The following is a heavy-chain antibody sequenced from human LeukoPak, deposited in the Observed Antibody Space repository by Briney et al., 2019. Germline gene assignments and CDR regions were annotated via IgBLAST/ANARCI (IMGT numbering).Heavy chain of an antibody. Sequence: SETLSLTCAVYGGSFSGYYWSWVRQPPGEGLEWIGEINHSGSTNYNPSLKSRVTISVDTSKNQLSLKLSSVTAADTAVYYCARGGDCTNGVCHNWFDPWGQGTLVTVSS. J-gene: IGHJ5*02. CDR1: GGSFSGYY. CDR3: ARGGDCTNGVCHNWFDP. CDR2: INHSGST. V-gene: IGHV4-34*01. D-gene: IGHD2-8*01.